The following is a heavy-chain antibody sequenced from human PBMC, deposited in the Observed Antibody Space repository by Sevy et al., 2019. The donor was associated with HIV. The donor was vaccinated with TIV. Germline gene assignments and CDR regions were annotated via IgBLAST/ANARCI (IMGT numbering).Heavy chain of an antibody. CDR2: IGTAGDT. D-gene: IGHD1-26*01. Sequence: QPGGSLRLSCAASGFTFSSYDMHWVRQATGKGLEWVSAIGTAGDTYYPGSVKGRFTISRENAKNSLYLQMNSLRAGDTAVYYCARMGTGADYDYWGQGTLVTVSS. CDR1: GFTFSSYD. J-gene: IGHJ4*02. CDR3: ARMGTGADYDY. V-gene: IGHV3-13*01.